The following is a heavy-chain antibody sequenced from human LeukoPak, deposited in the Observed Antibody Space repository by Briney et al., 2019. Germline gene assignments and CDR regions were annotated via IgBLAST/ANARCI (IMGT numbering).Heavy chain of an antibody. CDR3: AREGLRNVHNPLGY. J-gene: IGHJ4*02. V-gene: IGHV4-34*01. Sequence: SETLSLTCAVYGGTLSGYYWSWIRQPPGKGLEWIGEIKESENTNYNPSLKSRVTISIDTSKNQFSLKLSSVTAADTAVYYCAREGLRNVHNPLGYWGQGTLVTVSS. CDR1: GGTLSGYY. CDR2: IKESENT. D-gene: IGHD5-24*01.